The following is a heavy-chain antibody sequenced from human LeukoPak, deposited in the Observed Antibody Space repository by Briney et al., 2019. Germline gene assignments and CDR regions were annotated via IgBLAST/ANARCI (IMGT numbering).Heavy chain of an antibody. D-gene: IGHD2-2*01. CDR3: ARLGAIVVVPDAMPDWYCDL. Sequence: GESLKISCKGSGYISTNYWIRWVRQIPGKGLEWMGMIYPGDSDTINSPSFQGQVTISADKSITTAHLQWRSLKPSDTAMYYCARLGAIVVVPDAMPDWYCDLWGRGTLVTVSS. CDR2: IYPGDSDT. CDR1: GYISTNYW. V-gene: IGHV5-51*01. J-gene: IGHJ2*01.